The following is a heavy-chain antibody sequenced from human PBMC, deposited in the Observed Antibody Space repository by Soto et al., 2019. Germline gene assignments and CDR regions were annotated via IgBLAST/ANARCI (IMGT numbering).Heavy chain of an antibody. CDR3: GRGRSGQIVVFF. D-gene: IGHD1-26*01. CDR1: GYTFTGQY. CDR2: IGPESGAT. V-gene: IGHV1-2*02. J-gene: IGHJ4*02. Sequence: ASVKVSCKASGYTFTGQYIHWVRQAPEQGPEWMGEIGPESGATRYAQKFQGRVTMTRDTSITTVYMELKNLSPDDTAGYYCGRGRSGQIVVFFWGQGTPVTVS.